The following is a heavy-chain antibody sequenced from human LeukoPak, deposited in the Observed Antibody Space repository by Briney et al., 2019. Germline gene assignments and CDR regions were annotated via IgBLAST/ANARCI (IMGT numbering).Heavy chain of an antibody. CDR2: ISSSGSTI. J-gene: IGHJ4*02. CDR1: GFTFSSYA. V-gene: IGHV3-48*04. CDR3: ARGVGYSGYDHMGGFDY. Sequence: GGSLRLSCAASGFTFSSYAMHWVRQAPGKGLEWVSYISSSGSTIYYADSVKGRFTISRDNAKNSLYLQMNSLRAEDTAVYYCARGVGYSGYDHMGGFDYWGQGTLVTVSS. D-gene: IGHD5-12*01.